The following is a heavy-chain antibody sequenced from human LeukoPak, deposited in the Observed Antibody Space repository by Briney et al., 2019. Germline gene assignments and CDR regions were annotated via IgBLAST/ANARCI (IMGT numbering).Heavy chain of an antibody. V-gene: IGHV1-8*01. J-gene: IGHJ6*02. CDR1: GYTFTSYD. CDR3: ARTYTLYYYYSGMDV. CDR2: MNPNSGNT. Sequence: ASVKVSCKASGYTFTSYDINWVRQATGQGLKWMGWMNPNSGNTGYAQKFQGRVTMTRNTSISTAYMELSSLRSEDTAVYYCARTYTLYYYYSGMDVWGQGTTVTVSS. D-gene: IGHD2-2*02.